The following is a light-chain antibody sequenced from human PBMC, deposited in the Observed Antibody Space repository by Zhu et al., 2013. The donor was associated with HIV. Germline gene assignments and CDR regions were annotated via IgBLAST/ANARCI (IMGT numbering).Light chain of an antibody. CDR3: SSYAGSSYV. CDR2: EVS. J-gene: IGLJ1*01. CDR1: SSDVGSYNY. Sequence: QSALTQPPSASGPPGQSVTISCTGTSSDVGSYNYVSWYQQHPGKAPKLMIYEVSKRPSGVPDRFSGSKSGNMASLTVSGLQAEDEADYYCSSYAGSSYVFGTGTKVTVL. V-gene: IGLV2-8*01.